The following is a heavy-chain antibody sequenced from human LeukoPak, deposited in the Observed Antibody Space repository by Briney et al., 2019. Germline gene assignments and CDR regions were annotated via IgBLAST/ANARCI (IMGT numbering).Heavy chain of an antibody. Sequence: GGSLRLSCVVSGLSFSDSYMTWIRQTPGMGLESLAYISGMGHDIYYADSVKGRFTISRDNAKNSLYLQMNSLRAEDTAVYYCARGTPTTRDFDYWGQGTLVTVSS. CDR1: GLSFSDSY. CDR3: ARGTPTTRDFDY. J-gene: IGHJ4*02. D-gene: IGHD4-11*01. V-gene: IGHV3-11*04. CDR2: ISGMGHDI.